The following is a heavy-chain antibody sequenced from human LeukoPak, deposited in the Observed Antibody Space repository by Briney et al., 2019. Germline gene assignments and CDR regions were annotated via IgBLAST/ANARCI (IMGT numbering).Heavy chain of an antibody. D-gene: IGHD2-8*02. V-gene: IGHV3-15*01. J-gene: IGHJ4*02. Sequence: GGSLRLSCAASGFTFSNAWMSWVRQAPGKGLVWVGRIKSRTDGGATEYAAPVKGRFTISRDDSKNTLYLQMNSLKTEDTAVYYCTPNSGGAPGHWGQGTLVTVSS. CDR2: IKSRTDGGAT. CDR1: GFTFSNAW. CDR3: TPNSGGAPGH.